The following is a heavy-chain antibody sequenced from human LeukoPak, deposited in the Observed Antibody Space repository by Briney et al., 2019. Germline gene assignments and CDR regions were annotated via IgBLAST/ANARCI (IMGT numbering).Heavy chain of an antibody. J-gene: IGHJ4*02. CDR1: GYTFTGYY. CDR2: INPNSGGT. CDR3: ARVPRDWGSYRWVY. D-gene: IGHD3-16*02. Sequence: GASVKVSCKASGYTFTGYYMHWVRQAPGQGLEWMGWINPNSGGTNYAQKFQGRVTMTRDTSISTAYMELSRLRSDDTAVYYCARVPRDWGSYRWVYWGQGTLVTVSS. V-gene: IGHV1-2*02.